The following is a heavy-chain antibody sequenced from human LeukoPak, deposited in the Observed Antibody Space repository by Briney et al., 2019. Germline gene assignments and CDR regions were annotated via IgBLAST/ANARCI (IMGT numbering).Heavy chain of an antibody. Sequence: SVKVSCKASGGTFSSYAISWVRQAPGRGLEWMGGIIPIFGTANYAQKFQGRVTITTDESTSTAYMELSSLRSEDTAVYYCAQFCGGDCYPPHDAFDIWGQGTMVTVSS. D-gene: IGHD2-21*02. CDR3: AQFCGGDCYPPHDAFDI. CDR2: IIPIFGTA. J-gene: IGHJ3*02. CDR1: GGTFSSYA. V-gene: IGHV1-69*05.